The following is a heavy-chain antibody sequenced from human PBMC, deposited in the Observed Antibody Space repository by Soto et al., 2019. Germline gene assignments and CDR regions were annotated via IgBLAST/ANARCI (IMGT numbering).Heavy chain of an antibody. J-gene: IGHJ4*02. CDR3: ARNSVTYYDFDY. Sequence: SETLSLTCAVSGGSISSGGYSWSWIRQPPGKGLEWIGYIYYSGSTYYNPSLKSRVTISVDTSNNQFSLTLTSVTAADMAVYYCARNSVTYYDFDYWGQGTLVTVSS. V-gene: IGHV4-30-2*01. CDR1: GGSISSGGYS. D-gene: IGHD1-26*01. CDR2: IYYSGST.